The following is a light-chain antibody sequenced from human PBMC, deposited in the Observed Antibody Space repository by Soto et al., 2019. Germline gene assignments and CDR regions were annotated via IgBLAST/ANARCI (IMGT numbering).Light chain of an antibody. CDR3: PSYTPSSPHWV. CDR1: SSDVGGYNY. CDR2: EVS. V-gene: IGLV2-14*01. Sequence: QSALTQPASVSGSPGQSITISCTGTSSDVGGYNYVSWYQQHPGKAPKLMIYEVSNRPSGVSNRFSGSKSGNTASLTISGPQAEDGADYYCPSYTPSSPHWVFGGGTKLTAL. J-gene: IGLJ3*02.